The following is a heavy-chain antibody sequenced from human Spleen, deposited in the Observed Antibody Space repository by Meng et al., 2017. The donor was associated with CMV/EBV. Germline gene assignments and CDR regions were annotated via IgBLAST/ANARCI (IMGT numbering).Heavy chain of an antibody. D-gene: IGHD3-16*01. J-gene: IGHJ4*02. CDR2: ISGYKSNT. Sequence: KASEYSVHRYSISWERQAPGQGVKWMGKISGYKSNTDYTQKLPGKINMTSDTTTGNVYMEMRSLGFDDTAIYYCAGEAWGIGGALDHWGQGTLVTVSS. V-gene: IGHV1-18*01. CDR1: EYSVHRYS. CDR3: AGEAWGIGGALDH.